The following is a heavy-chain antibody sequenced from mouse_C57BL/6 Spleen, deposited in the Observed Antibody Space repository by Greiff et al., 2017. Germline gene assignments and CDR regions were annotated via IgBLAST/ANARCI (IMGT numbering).Heavy chain of an antibody. J-gene: IGHJ2*01. V-gene: IGHV5-9-1*02. Sequence: EVQGVESGEGLVKPGGSLKLSCAASGFTFSSYAMSWVRQTPEKRLEWVAYISSGGDYIYYADTVKGRFTISRDNARNTLYLQMSSLKSEDTAMYYCTRAIYYGNFFDYWGQGTTLTVSS. CDR2: ISSGGDYI. CDR1: GFTFSSYA. CDR3: TRAIYYGNFFDY. D-gene: IGHD2-1*01.